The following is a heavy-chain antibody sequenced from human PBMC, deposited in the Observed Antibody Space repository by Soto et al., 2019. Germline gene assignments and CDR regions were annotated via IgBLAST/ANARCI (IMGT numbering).Heavy chain of an antibody. CDR2: IYYSGST. Sequence: SETLSLTCTVSGGSISSYYWSWIRQPPGKGLEWIGYIYYSGSTNYNPSLKSRVTISVDTSKNQFSLKLSSVTAADTAVYYCARMVVTADGRPFDYWGQGTLVTVS. J-gene: IGHJ4*02. V-gene: IGHV4-59*01. CDR1: GGSISSYY. D-gene: IGHD2-21*02. CDR3: ARMVVTADGRPFDY.